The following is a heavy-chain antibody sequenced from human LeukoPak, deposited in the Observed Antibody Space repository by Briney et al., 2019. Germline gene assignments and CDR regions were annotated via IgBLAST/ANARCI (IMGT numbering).Heavy chain of an antibody. D-gene: IGHD4-17*01. CDR2: ISSSGTYT. J-gene: IGHJ4*02. V-gene: IGHV3-11*05. CDR3: TTVALGYGDYVATNFDY. Sequence: GGSLRLSCAASGFYFSDYYMTWIRQAPGKGLEWVSYISSSGTYTDYADSVKGRFTISRDNAKKSLYLQMNSLKTEDTAVYYCTTVALGYGDYVATNFDYWGQGTLVTVSS. CDR1: GFYFSDYY.